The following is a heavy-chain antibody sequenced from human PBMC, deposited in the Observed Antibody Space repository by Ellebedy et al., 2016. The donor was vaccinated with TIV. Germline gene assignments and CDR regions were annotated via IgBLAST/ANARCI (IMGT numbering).Heavy chain of an antibody. V-gene: IGHV3-23*01. CDR3: GRDAVTGNSRWDWLDP. D-gene: IGHD6-13*01. CDR2: IVGSGATR. CDR1: GFSFSSYA. Sequence: GESLKISCVASGFSFSSYALSWVRQAPGKGLEWVSGIVGSGATRYSDSVKGRFSISRDNSKSTVDLQMNSLRADDTGIYFCGRDAVTGNSRWDWLDPWGQGTLVTVSS. J-gene: IGHJ5*02.